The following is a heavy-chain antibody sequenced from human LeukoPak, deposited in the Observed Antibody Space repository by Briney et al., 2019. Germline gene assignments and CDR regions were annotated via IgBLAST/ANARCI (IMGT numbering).Heavy chain of an antibody. V-gene: IGHV4-59*01. CDR1: GGSITSYC. D-gene: IGHD5-12*01. Sequence: PSETLSLTCVVSGGSITSYCWSWIRQPPGKGLEWIGYIYYTGSTSYNPSLKSRVTISVDPYKNQFSLRVSSVTAADTAGYYCAIVLAPTAPDYWGQGTLVTVSS. CDR2: IYYTGST. J-gene: IGHJ4*02. CDR3: AIVLAPTAPDY.